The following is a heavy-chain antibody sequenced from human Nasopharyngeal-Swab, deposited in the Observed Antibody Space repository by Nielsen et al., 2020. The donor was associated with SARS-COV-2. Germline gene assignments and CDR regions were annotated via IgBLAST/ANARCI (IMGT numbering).Heavy chain of an antibody. CDR2: ITSSGEKT. J-gene: IGHJ4*02. V-gene: IGHV3-23*01. Sequence: GESLKISCVVSGFTFRSYAMSWVRQAPGKGLEWVSSITSSGEKTDYADSVKGRFTISRDNAKNSLYLQMNSLRAEDTAVYYCARVLAWGQGTLVTVSS. CDR1: GFTFRSYA. CDR3: ARVLA.